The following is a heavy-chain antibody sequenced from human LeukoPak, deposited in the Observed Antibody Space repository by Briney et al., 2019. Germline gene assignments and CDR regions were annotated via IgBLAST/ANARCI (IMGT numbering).Heavy chain of an antibody. CDR3: ARDSGSFFVDF. V-gene: IGHV3-7*01. Sequence: GGSLRLSCAASGFSFSIYWMTWVRQAPGKGLEWVANIKPDGSQKYCVDSVKGRFTISRDNAKNSLYLQMNSLRAEDTAVYYCARDSGSFFVDFWGQGTLVTVSS. D-gene: IGHD1-26*01. CDR2: IKPDGSQK. J-gene: IGHJ4*02. CDR1: GFSFSIYW.